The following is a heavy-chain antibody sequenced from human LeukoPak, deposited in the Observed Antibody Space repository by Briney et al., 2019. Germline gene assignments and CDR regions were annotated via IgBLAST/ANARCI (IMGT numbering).Heavy chain of an antibody. V-gene: IGHV3-11*04. J-gene: IGHJ5*02. CDR1: GFTFSDYY. Sequence: GGSLRLSCAASGFTFSDYYMSWIRQAPGKGLEWVSYISSSGSTIYYADSVKGRFTISRDNSKNTLYLQMNSLRAEDTAVYYCARSEPNPYYDFWSGYPTPFDPWGQGTLVTVSS. CDR3: ARSEPNPYYDFWSGYPTPFDP. D-gene: IGHD3-3*01. CDR2: ISSSGSTI.